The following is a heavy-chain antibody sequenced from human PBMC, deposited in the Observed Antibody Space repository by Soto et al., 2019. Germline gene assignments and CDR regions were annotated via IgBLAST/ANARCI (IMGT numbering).Heavy chain of an antibody. CDR3: AREPVVVVPAAYDAFDI. D-gene: IGHD2-2*01. CDR1: GGSISSYY. J-gene: IGHJ3*02. CDR2: IYTSGST. V-gene: IGHV4-4*07. Sequence: QVQLQESGPGLVKPSETLSLTCTVSGGSISSYYWSWIRQPAGKGLEWIGRIYTSGSTNYNPSLKSRVTMSVDTSKNHFSLKLSSVTAADTAVYYCAREPVVVVPAAYDAFDIWGQGTMVTVSS.